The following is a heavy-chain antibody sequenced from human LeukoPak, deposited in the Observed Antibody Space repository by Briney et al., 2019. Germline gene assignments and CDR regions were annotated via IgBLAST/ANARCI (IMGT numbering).Heavy chain of an antibody. CDR3: ARVGSGYYYYFDY. J-gene: IGHJ4*02. CDR1: GGSISSSSYY. D-gene: IGHD3-3*01. Sequence: SETLSLTCTVSGGSISSSSYYWGWIRQPPGKGLEWIGSIYYSGSTYYNPSLKSRVTISVDTSKNQFSLKLSSVTAADTAVYYCARVGSGYYYYFDYWGQGTLVTVSS. V-gene: IGHV4-39*07. CDR2: IYYSGST.